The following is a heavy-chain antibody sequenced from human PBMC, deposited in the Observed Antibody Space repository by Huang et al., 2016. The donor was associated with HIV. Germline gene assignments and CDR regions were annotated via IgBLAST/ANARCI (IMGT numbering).Heavy chain of an antibody. J-gene: IGHJ6*03. Sequence: QVQLVQSGAEVKKPGASVKVSCKASGYTFSSFGISWVRQAPGQGLEWVGWISVYNVNTTFAQKLQGKPTMTPYTSTSTAYMELRSLRSDDTAVYYCARGGGIQLWLLGYYYMDVWGNGTTVTVSS. CDR1: GYTFSSFG. V-gene: IGHV1-18*01. CDR2: ISVYNVNT. D-gene: IGHD5-18*01. CDR3: ARGGGIQLWLLGYYYMDV.